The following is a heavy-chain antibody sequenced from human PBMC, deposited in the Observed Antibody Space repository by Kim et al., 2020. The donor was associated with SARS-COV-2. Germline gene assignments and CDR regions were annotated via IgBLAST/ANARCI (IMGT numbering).Heavy chain of an antibody. D-gene: IGHD3-22*01. Sequence: GGSLRLSCAASGFTFSSYAMHWVRQAPGKGLEWVAVISYDGSNKYYADSVKGRFTISRDNSKNTLYLQMNSLRAEDTAVYYCARDAYYYDSSGYYAHFYYYYYMDVWGKGTTVTVSS. CDR2: ISYDGSNK. J-gene: IGHJ6*03. CDR1: GFTFSSYA. CDR3: ARDAYYYDSSGYYAHFYYYYYMDV. V-gene: IGHV3-30*04.